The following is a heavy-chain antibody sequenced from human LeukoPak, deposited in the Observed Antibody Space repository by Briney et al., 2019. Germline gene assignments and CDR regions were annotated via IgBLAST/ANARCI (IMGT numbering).Heavy chain of an antibody. J-gene: IGHJ3*02. D-gene: IGHD2-21*02. CDR1: RFTFSSYS. CDR2: ISSSSTI. CDR3: ATYCGGDCYSPHDAFDI. V-gene: IGHV3-48*01. Sequence: PGGSLRLSCAASRFTFSSYSMNWVRQAPGKGLEWVSYISSSSTIHYADSVKGRFTISRDNAKNSLNLQMNSLRTEDTAVYYCATYCGGDCYSPHDAFDIWGQGTMVTVSS.